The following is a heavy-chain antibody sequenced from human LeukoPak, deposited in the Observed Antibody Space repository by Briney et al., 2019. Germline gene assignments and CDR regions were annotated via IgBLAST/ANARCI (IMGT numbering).Heavy chain of an antibody. D-gene: IGHD2-8*01. CDR1: GGSISSSSYY. J-gene: IGHJ6*04. Sequence: IPSETLSLTCTVSGGSISSSSYYWGWIRQPPGKGLEWIGNIYHSGNTYYNPSLKSRVTVSMDTSKNQFSLKLSSVTAADTAVYYCAGNGGYWGTGTTVTVSS. CDR2: IYHSGNT. CDR3: AGNGGY. V-gene: IGHV4-39*07.